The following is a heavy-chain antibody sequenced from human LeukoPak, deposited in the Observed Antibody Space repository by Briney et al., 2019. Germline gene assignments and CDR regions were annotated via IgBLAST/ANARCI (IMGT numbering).Heavy chain of an antibody. V-gene: IGHV1-2*02. D-gene: IGHD6-13*01. J-gene: IGHJ5*02. CDR2: INPNSGGT. CDR1: RYTFTSYD. Sequence: ASVKVSCKASRYTFTSYDINWVRQAPGQGLEWMGWINPNSGGTNYAQKFQGRVTMTRDTSISTAYMELSRLRSDDTAVYYCARDRWDSSSWQYNWFDPWGQGTLVTVSS. CDR3: ARDRWDSSSWQYNWFDP.